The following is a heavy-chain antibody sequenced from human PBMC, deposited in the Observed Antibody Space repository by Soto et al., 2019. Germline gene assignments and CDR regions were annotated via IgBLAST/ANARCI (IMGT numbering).Heavy chain of an antibody. CDR2: IKQDGSEK. CDR3: ARGSIIRAMDV. D-gene: IGHD3-10*01. V-gene: IGHV3-7*04. Sequence: PGGSLRLSCAASGFTFSSYLMRWVRQAPWKGLEWLANIKQDGSEKYYVDSVKGRFTISRDNAKKSLYLQMNSLSAGDTAVYFCARGSIIRAMDVWGQGTTVTVSS. J-gene: IGHJ6*02. CDR1: GFTFSSYL.